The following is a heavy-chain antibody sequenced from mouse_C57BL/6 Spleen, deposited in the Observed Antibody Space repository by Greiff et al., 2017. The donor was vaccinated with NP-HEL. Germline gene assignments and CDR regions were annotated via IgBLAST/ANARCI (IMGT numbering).Heavy chain of an antibody. D-gene: IGHD3-3*01. CDR3: ARSRAWEYWYFDV. Sequence: VQLQQSGPELVKPGASVKISCKASGYTFTDYYMNWVKQSHGKSLEWIGDINPNNGGTSYNQKFKGKATLTVDKSSSTAYMELRSLTSEDSAVYYCARSRAWEYWYFDVWGTGTTVTVSS. CDR2: INPNNGGT. V-gene: IGHV1-26*01. J-gene: IGHJ1*03. CDR1: GYTFTDYY.